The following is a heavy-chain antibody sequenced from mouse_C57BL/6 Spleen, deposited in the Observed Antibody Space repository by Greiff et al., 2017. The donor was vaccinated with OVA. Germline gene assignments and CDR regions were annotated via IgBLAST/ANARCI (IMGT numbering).Heavy chain of an antibody. V-gene: IGHV6-3*01. CDR1: GFTFSNYW. J-gene: IGHJ2*01. D-gene: IGHD1-1*01. CDR2: IRLKSDNYAT. Sequence: EVKLVESGGGLVQPGGSMKLSCVASGFTFSNYWMNWVRQSPEKGLEWVAQIRLKSDNYATHYAESVKGRFTISRDDSKSSVYLQMNNLRAEDTGIYYCTKNYYGSRAYFDYWGQGTTLTVSS. CDR3: TKNYYGSRAYFDY.